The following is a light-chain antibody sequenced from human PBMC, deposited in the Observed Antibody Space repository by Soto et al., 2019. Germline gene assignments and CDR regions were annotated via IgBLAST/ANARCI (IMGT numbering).Light chain of an antibody. CDR2: DVP. V-gene: IGKV3-11*01. J-gene: IGKJ1*01. Sequence: EIVLTQSPATLSLSPGDRATLSCRASKSVGKYLAWYQQKPGQLPRLLIYDVPNRATGIPARFSGTGSGTDFTLTISTLEPEDFAVYYCQQYNNWPPWTFGQGTKVDIK. CDR1: KSVGKY. CDR3: QQYNNWPPWT.